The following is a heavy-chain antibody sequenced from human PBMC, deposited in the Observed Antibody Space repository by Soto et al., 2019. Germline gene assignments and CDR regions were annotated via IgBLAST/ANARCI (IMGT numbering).Heavy chain of an antibody. J-gene: IGHJ3*01. CDR3: ARPYGGKIGDAPDL. Sequence: EVQLLESGGGLVQPGGSLRLSCVGSGFTFSSYAMSWVRQVPGKGLKWVSSISDAAGSAYYVDSVKGRFTISRDNSKKTLYLQMNSLRAEDSAVYYCARPYGGKIGDAPDLWGPGTMVTVSS. CDR1: GFTFSSYA. D-gene: IGHD4-17*01. CDR2: ISDAAGSA. V-gene: IGHV3-23*01.